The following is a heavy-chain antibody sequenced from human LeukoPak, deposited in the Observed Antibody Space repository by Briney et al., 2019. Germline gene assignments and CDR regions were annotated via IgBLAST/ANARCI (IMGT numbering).Heavy chain of an antibody. CDR2: IYHSGST. CDR3: ARSGMGVAIGYYFDY. Sequence: PSETLSLTCAVSGYSISGGYYWGWIRKPPGKGLEWIGSIYHSGSTYYNPSLKSRVTISVDTSKNQFSLKLSSVTAADTAVYYCARSGMGVAIGYYFDYWGQGTLVTVSS. CDR1: GYSISGGYY. J-gene: IGHJ4*02. D-gene: IGHD1-14*01. V-gene: IGHV4-38-2*01.